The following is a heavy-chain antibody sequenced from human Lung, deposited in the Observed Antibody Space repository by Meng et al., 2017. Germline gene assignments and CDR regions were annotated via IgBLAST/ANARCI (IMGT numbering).Heavy chain of an antibody. CDR2: ISPYNGYT. D-gene: IGHD2-15*01. V-gene: IGHV1-18*01. CDR3: AILSHCTGGTCYPYDY. Sequence: QVTLMQSGAEGKKPGASVKGAWKAFGYTFTTYGISWVRQAPGQGLEWMGWISPYNGYTSSIQKFQGRVTMTTDTSTSTAYMELMSLGSDDTAVYYCAILSHCTGGTCYPYDYWGQGTLVTVSS. J-gene: IGHJ4*02. CDR1: GYTFTTYG.